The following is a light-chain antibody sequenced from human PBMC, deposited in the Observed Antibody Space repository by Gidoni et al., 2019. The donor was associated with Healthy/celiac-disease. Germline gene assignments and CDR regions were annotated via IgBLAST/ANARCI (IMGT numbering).Light chain of an antibody. CDR1: SGIIASNY. J-gene: IGLJ3*02. CDR2: EDS. Sequence: NFMLTQHHSVSESPGKTVTISCTRSSGIIASNYVQWSQQRPGSSTTTVIYEDSQRPSGVPDLFSASIDSASNSASLTISGLKIEDEADYYGQSYDSSKNWVFGGGTKLTVL. V-gene: IGLV6-57*01. CDR3: QSYDSSKNWV.